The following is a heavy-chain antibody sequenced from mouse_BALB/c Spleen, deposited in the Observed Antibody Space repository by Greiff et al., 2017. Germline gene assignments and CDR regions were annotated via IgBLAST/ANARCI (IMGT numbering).Heavy chain of an antibody. CDR2: IRFKSNNYAT. Sequence: EVHLVESGGGLVQPGGSMKLSCVASGFTFSNYWMNWVRQSPEKGLEWVAEIRFKSNNYATHYAESVKGRFTISRDDSNSSVYLQMNNLRAEDTGIYDCTRWAYWGQGTLVTVSA. V-gene: IGHV6-6*02. J-gene: IGHJ3*01. CDR3: TRWAY. CDR1: GFTFSNYW.